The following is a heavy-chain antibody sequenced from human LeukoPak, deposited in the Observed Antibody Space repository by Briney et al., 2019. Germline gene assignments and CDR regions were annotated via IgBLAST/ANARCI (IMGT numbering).Heavy chain of an antibody. CDR1: GFTFSTYV. CDR3: VRGTGY. J-gene: IGHJ4*02. CDR2: ISSNGDNT. Sequence: TGGSLRPSCSVSGFTFSTYVMHWVRQAPGKGLEYVSAISSNGDNTYYADSVKGRFTISRDNSKNTLYLQMSSLRADDTAVYYCVRGTGYWGQGTLVTVSS. V-gene: IGHV3-64D*06.